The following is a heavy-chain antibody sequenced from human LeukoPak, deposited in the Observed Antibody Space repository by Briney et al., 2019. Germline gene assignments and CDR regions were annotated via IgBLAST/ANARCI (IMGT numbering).Heavy chain of an antibody. D-gene: IGHD3-22*01. J-gene: IGHJ4*02. CDR1: GFTFSSYA. V-gene: IGHV3-23*01. CDR2: ISGSGVST. Sequence: GGSLRLSCAASGFTFSSYAMSWVRQAPGKGLEWVSTISGSGVSTYYADSVKGRSTISRDNSKKTLYLQMNRLGVEDTAVYYCAKMLDSSGAEFDWRGQGTLVTVSS. CDR3: AKMLDSSGAEFDW.